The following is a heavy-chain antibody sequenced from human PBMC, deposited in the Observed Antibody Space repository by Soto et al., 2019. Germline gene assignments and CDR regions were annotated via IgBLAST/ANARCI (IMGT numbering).Heavy chain of an antibody. V-gene: IGHV1-69*01. Sequence: QVQLVQSGAEVKKPGSSVKVSCKASGGTFSSYGISWVRQAPGQGLEWMGGIIPIFGTANYAQKFQGRVTVTADESTSTAYMELSSLRSEDTAVYYCAGLVGGYSYGGYYYYGMDVWGQGTTVTVSS. J-gene: IGHJ6*02. CDR3: AGLVGGYSYGGYYYYGMDV. CDR1: GGTFSSYG. D-gene: IGHD5-18*01. CDR2: IIPIFGTA.